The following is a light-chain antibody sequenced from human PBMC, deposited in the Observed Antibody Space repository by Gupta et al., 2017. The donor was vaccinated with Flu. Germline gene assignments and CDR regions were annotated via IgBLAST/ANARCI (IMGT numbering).Light chain of an antibody. CDR2: AAS. Sequence: PATLSVSPGESATRSCGASQSVNTNLAWYQQTPGQAPRLLIYAASTRATGVAARFSGSGSGTKFTLTIRGLQSEDFAVYYCQQGNHWPYTFGQGTQLEIE. CDR3: QQGNHWPYT. CDR1: QSVNTN. J-gene: IGKJ2*01. V-gene: IGKV3-15*01.